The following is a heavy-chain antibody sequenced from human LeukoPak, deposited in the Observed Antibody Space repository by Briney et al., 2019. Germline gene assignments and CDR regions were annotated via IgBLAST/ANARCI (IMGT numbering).Heavy chain of an antibody. CDR1: GFTFSSYA. J-gene: IGHJ4*02. CDR3: ARDLVAGTPDYFYY. D-gene: IGHD6-19*01. Sequence: GGSLRLSCAASGFTFSSYAMHWVRQAPGKGLDWVAVISFDGSIKAYADSVKGQFTISRDNSKNTLYLQMNSLRPEDTAVYYCARDLVAGTPDYFYYWSQGTLVTVSS. V-gene: IGHV3-30-3*01. CDR2: ISFDGSIK.